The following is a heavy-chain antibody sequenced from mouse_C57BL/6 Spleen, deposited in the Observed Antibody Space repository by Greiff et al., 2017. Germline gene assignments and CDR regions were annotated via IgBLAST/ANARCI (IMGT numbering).Heavy chain of an antibody. J-gene: IGHJ4*01. D-gene: IGHD2-1*01. CDR1: GYTFTSYW. Sequence: QVHVKQPGAELVRPGSSVKLSCKASGYTFTSYWMHWVKQRPIQGLEWIGNIDPSDSETNYNQKFKDKATLTVDNSSSTAYMQLSSLTSEDSAVYYCARGRGNYDAMDDWGQGTSVTVSS. V-gene: IGHV1-52*01. CDR3: ARGRGNYDAMDD. CDR2: IDPSDSET.